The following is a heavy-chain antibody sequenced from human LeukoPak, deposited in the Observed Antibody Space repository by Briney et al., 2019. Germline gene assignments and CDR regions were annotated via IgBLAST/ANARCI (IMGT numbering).Heavy chain of an antibody. CDR3: ARSYCSSTTCYPIDY. Sequence: GGLRLSCAASGFTFSSYNMNWVRQAPGKGLEWVSHIRTDGTTISYAESVKGRFTISRDNAKNSLSLQMNSLRAEDTAVYYCARSYCSSTTCYPIDYWGQGTLVTVSS. J-gene: IGHJ4*02. CDR2: IRTDGTTI. CDR1: GFTFSSYN. V-gene: IGHV3-48*04. D-gene: IGHD2-2*01.